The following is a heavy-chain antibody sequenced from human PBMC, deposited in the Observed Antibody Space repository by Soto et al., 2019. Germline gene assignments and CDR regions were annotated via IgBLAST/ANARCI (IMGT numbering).Heavy chain of an antibody. J-gene: IGHJ4*02. CDR3: AREWRDYYFDY. Sequence: QVQLQESGPGLVKPSQILSLTCTVSGGSISSGGYYWSWIRQHPGKGLEWIGYIYYSGSTYYNPSLKSRVTISVDTSKNQFSRKLSSVTAADTGVYYCAREWRDYYFDYWGQGTLVTVSS. V-gene: IGHV4-31*03. CDR2: IYYSGST. CDR1: GGSISSGGYY.